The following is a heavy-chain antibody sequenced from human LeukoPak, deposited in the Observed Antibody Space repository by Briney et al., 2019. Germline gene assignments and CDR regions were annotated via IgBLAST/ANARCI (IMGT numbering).Heavy chain of an antibody. J-gene: IGHJ3*01. V-gene: IGHV3-13*01. CDR2: IGTLADT. D-gene: IGHD3-16*02. Sequence: GGSLRLSCAASGFTFSNYDMHWVRQTRGGGLEWVSGIGTLADTFYPDSAKGRFTISRDNAKNSLYLQMNSLRADDTAVYYCVRAQTIDSRPAPSYPFDVGGKGTMATFSS. CDR3: VRAQTIDSRPAPSYPFDV. CDR1: GFTFSNYD.